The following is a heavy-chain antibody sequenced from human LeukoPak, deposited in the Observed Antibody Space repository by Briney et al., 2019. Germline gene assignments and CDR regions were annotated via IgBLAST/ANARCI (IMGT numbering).Heavy chain of an antibody. D-gene: IGHD3-10*01. CDR2: INHSGST. CDR3: ARDEGFSY. CDR1: GGSFSGYY. V-gene: IGHV4-34*01. Sequence: PSETLSLTCAVYGGSFSGYYWSWIRQPPGKGLEWIGEINHSGSTNYNPSLKSRVTISVDTSKNQFSLKLSSVTAADTAVYYCARDEGFSYWGQGALVTVSS. J-gene: IGHJ4*02.